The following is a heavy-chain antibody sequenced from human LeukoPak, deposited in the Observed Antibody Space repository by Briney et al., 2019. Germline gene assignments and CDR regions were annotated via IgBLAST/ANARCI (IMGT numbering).Heavy chain of an antibody. V-gene: IGHV3-21*01. J-gene: IGHJ4*02. CDR1: GFTFSSYS. D-gene: IGHD5-18*01. CDR2: ISSGSKYI. Sequence: SGGSLRLSCAASGFTFSSYSMNWVRQAPGKGLEWVSAISSGSKYIYNADSVKGRFTISRGNAKNSLYLQMNSLRAEDTAVYYCARALSYSYGSMDFWGQGTLVIVSS. CDR3: ARALSYSYGSMDF.